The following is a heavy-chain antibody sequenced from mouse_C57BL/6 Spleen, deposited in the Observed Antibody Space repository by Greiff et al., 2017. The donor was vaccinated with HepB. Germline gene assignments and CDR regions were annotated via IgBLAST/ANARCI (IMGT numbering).Heavy chain of an antibody. Sequence: EVKVEESGGGLVQPGGSMKLSCVASGFTFSNYWMNWVRQSPEKGLEWVAQIRLKSDNYATHYAESVKGRFTISRDDSKSSVYLQMNNLRAEDTGIYYCTEIWEADYWGQGTTLTVSS. J-gene: IGHJ2*01. CDR3: TEIWEADY. V-gene: IGHV6-3*01. CDR2: IRLKSDNYAT. CDR1: GFTFSNYW. D-gene: IGHD4-1*01.